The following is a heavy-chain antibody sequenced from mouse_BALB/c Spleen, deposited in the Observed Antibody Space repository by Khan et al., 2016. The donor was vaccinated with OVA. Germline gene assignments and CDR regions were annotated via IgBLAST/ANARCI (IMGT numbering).Heavy chain of an antibody. CDR3: TRHGYVAWFTY. Sequence: VQLQQSGPELMKPGASVKISCKASGYSFTSYYIHWVMQSQGKSLEWIGYIDPFSGGTTYNQKFKGKATLTVDNSSSTAYIHLSNLTSEDSAVYYCTRHGYVAWFTYWGQGTLVTVSA. CDR1: GYSFTSYY. J-gene: IGHJ3*01. V-gene: IGHV1S135*01. D-gene: IGHD2-2*01. CDR2: IDPFSGGT.